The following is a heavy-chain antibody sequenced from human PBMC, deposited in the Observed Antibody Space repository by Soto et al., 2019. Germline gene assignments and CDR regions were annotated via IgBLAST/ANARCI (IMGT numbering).Heavy chain of an antibody. V-gene: IGHV1-2*02. CDR1: GYTFTGHY. CDR2: IGPESGAT. CDR3: GRGRSGQIVVFY. D-gene: IGHD1-26*01. Sequence: ASVKVSCKASGYTFTGHYIHWVRQAPEQGPEWMGEIGPESGATRYAQKFQGRVTMTRDTSITTVYMELKNLSPDDTAVYYCGRGRSGQIVVFYWGQGXPVTVSS. J-gene: IGHJ4*02.